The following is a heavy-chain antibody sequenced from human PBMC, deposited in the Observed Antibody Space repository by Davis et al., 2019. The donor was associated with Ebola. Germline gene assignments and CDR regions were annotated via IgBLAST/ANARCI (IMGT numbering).Heavy chain of an antibody. V-gene: IGHV4-39*07. J-gene: IGHJ6*04. CDR2: IYYSGST. D-gene: IGHD2-2*01. CDR1: GGSISSSSYY. CDR3: ATIVVVPAATWGYYYYYGMDV. Sequence: MPSETLSLTCTVSGGSISSSSYYWGWIRQPPGKGLEWIGSIYYSGSTYYNPSLKSRVTISVDTSKNQFSLKLSSVTAADTAVYYCATIVVVPAATWGYYYYYGMDVWGKGTTVTVSS.